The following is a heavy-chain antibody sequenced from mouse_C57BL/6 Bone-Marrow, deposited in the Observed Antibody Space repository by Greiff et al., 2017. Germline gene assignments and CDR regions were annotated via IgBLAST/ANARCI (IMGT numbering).Heavy chain of an antibody. CDR3: ASLSYYYGSTYHFAC. CDR1: GFNIKNTY. CDR2: IDPANGNT. J-gene: IGHJ3*01. Sequence: VQLKESVAELVRPGASVKLSCTASGFNIKNTYMHWVKQRPEQGLEWIGRIDPANGNTKYAPKFQGKATITADTSSNTAYLQLRSLTSEATAIYYCASLSYYYGSTYHFACWGQGTLITVSA. D-gene: IGHD1-1*01. V-gene: IGHV14-3*01.